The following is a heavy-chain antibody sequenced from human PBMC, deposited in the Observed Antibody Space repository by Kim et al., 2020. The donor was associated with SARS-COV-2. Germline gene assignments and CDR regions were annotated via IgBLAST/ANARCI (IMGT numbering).Heavy chain of an antibody. Sequence: SVKVSCKASGGTFSTYTIGWVRQAPGQGLEWVGGITPIFGTTNYTQKFQGRVTLTADKSTSTVYMELKSLRSEDTAVYYCARDQIVPTIVYYYGMDVWGQGTTVTISS. D-gene: IGHD5-12*01. CDR3: ARDQIVPTIVYYYGMDV. J-gene: IGHJ6*02. CDR1: GGTFSTYT. CDR2: ITPIFGTT. V-gene: IGHV1-69*06.